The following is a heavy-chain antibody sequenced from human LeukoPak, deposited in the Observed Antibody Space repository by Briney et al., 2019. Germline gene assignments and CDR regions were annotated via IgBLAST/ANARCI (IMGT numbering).Heavy chain of an antibody. Sequence: GGSLRLSCAASGFTFSSYAMSWVRQAPGKGLEWVSAISGSGGSTYYADSVKGRFTISRDNSKNTLYLQMNSLRAEDTAVYYCASPSELHLRRRLPPGLVGYWGQGTLVTVSS. J-gene: IGHJ4*02. CDR2: ISGSGGST. V-gene: IGHV3-23*01. D-gene: IGHD5-24*01. CDR3: ASPSELHLRRRLPPGLVGY. CDR1: GFTFSSYA.